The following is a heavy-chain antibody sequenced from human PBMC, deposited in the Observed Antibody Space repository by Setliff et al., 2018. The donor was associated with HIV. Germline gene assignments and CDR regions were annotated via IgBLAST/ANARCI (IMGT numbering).Heavy chain of an antibody. J-gene: IGHJ4*02. CDR3: AREEISYYFDY. Sequence: GSLRLSCAASGFTFSSYWMHWVRQAPGKGLVWVSRLNTDGSSTKYADSVKGRFTISRDNAKNSLYLQMNSLRAEDTAVYYCAREEISYYFDYWGQGTLVTVSS. CDR1: GFTFSSYW. CDR2: LNTDGSST. V-gene: IGHV3-74*03.